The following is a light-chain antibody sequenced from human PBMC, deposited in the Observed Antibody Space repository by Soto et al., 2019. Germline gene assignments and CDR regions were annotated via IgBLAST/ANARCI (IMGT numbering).Light chain of an antibody. CDR3: QSFDSSLSASV. J-gene: IGLJ3*02. V-gene: IGLV1-40*01. CDR2: GSS. Sequence: QSVLTQPPSVSGAPGQRVTISCTGSSSNIGAGYDVHWYQQLPGTAPKLLMYGSSNRPSGVPDRFSGSKSGTSASLAITGXXXXXXADYYCQSFDSSLSASVFGGGTKLTVL. CDR1: SSNIGAGYD.